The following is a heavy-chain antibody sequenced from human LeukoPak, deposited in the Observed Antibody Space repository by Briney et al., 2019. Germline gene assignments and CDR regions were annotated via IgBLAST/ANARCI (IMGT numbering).Heavy chain of an antibody. V-gene: IGHV4-31*03. CDR2: IYYSGST. J-gene: IGHJ4*02. CDR1: GGSISSGGYY. Sequence: SQTLSLTCTVSGGSISSGGYYWSWIRQHPGKGLEWIGYIYYSGSTYYNPSLKSRVTISVDTSNYQFSLKLSSVTAADTAVYYCARRRRVSTFDYWGPGTLVTVSS. CDR3: ARRRRVSTFDY. D-gene: IGHD2-8*01.